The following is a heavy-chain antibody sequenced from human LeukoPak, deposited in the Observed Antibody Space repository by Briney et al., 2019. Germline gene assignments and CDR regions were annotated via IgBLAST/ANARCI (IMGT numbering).Heavy chain of an antibody. Sequence: GGSLRLSCAASGFSFSDYWMTWVRQAPGKALEWVANINRDGSEKYYVDSVKGRFTISRDSPKNSLYQQMNNLRAEDTATYYCARGGYISSWYWVYWGQGTLVTVSS. J-gene: IGHJ4*02. D-gene: IGHD6-13*01. CDR3: ARGGYISSWYWVY. V-gene: IGHV3-7*03. CDR2: INRDGSEK. CDR1: GFSFSDYW.